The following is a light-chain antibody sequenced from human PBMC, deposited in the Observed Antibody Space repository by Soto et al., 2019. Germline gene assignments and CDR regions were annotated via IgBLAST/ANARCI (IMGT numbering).Light chain of an antibody. CDR3: SAYTTGGSYV. CDR2: DVS. CDR1: SRDVGGYTS. Sequence: HSALTQPASVSGSPGLSIAISCTGTSRDVGGYTSVSWYQQQPGKVPKLMIYDVSNRPSGVSNRFSGSKAGNTASLTISGLQAEDEGDYYCSAYTTGGSYVFGTGTKLTVL. J-gene: IGLJ1*01. V-gene: IGLV2-14*01.